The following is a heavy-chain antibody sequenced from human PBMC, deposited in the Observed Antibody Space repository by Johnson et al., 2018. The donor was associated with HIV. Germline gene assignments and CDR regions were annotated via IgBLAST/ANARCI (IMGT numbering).Heavy chain of an antibody. J-gene: IGHJ3*01. D-gene: IGHD2-8*02. CDR2: ISSSGRTI. Sequence: QVQLVESGGGLVRPGGSLRLSCAASGFTFSDYYMTWIRQAPGKGLECVSYISSSGRTIYYADSVKGRFTISRDNSKNTLYLQMNSLRAEDTAVYYCARTQVVYAHFDVWGQGTVVTVSS. V-gene: IGHV3-11*01. CDR3: ARTQVVYAHFDV. CDR1: GFTFSDYY.